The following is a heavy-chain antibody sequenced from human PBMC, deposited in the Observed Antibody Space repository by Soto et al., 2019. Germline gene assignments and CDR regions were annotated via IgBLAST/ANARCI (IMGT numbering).Heavy chain of an antibody. J-gene: IGHJ6*03. D-gene: IGHD2-2*01. V-gene: IGHV1-18*01. CDR2: ISAYNGNT. CDR1: GYTFTSYG. Sequence: QVQLVQSGAEVKKPGASVKVSCKASGYTFTSYGISWVRQAPGQGLEWMGWISAYNGNTNYAQKLQGRVTMTTDTSTCTAYMELRSLRSDDTAVYYCARVVDCSSTSCYYYYYYMDVWGKGTTVTVSS. CDR3: ARVVDCSSTSCYYYYYYMDV.